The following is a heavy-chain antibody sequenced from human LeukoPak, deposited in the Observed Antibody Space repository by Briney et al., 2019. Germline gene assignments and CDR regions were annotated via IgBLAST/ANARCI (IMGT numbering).Heavy chain of an antibody. Sequence: ASVKVSCRVSGYTLTELSMHWVRQAPGKGLEWMGGFDPEDGGTIYAQKFQGRVTMTEGTSTDTAYMELSSLRSEDTAVYYCATGIVVVPAATDDAFDIWGQGTMVTVSS. J-gene: IGHJ3*02. CDR1: GYTLTELS. CDR3: ATGIVVVPAATDDAFDI. CDR2: FDPEDGGT. D-gene: IGHD2-2*01. V-gene: IGHV1-24*01.